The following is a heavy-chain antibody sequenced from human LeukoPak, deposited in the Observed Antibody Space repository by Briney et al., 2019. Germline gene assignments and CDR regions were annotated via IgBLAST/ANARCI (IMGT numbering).Heavy chain of an antibody. V-gene: IGHV3-64*01. D-gene: IGHD2-15*01. Sequence: GGSMRPSCAASGFSFSNYVMHWVRQPPGKGLEYVSAIMPNGETRGYANSMKGRFTISRDNSKNTLYLQMGSLRAEDMAIYYCARDRDGGFAFDIWGQGTLVTVSS. J-gene: IGHJ3*02. CDR1: GFSFSNYV. CDR2: IMPNGETR. CDR3: ARDRDGGFAFDI.